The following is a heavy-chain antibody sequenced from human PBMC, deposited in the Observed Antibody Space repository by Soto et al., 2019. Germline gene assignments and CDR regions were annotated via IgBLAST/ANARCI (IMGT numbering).Heavy chain of an antibody. V-gene: IGHV3-21*01. CDR2: ISSSSSYI. J-gene: IGHJ4*02. Sequence: GGPLRLSCAASGFTFSIYSMHRVRQAPGKGLEWVSSISSSSSYIYYADSVKGRFTISRDIAKNSLYLQMNSLIAEDTAVYYCARDGAEWNIVDTIVDYFGYWGQGTLVTLPS. CDR1: GFTFSIYS. CDR3: ARDGAEWNIVDTIVDYFGY. D-gene: IGHD5-12*01.